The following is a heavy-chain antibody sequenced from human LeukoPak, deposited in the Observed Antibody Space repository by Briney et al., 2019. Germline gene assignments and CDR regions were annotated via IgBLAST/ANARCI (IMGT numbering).Heavy chain of an antibody. J-gene: IGHJ4*02. CDR1: GCTCSSYW. CDR3: VSSYCSGGSCYSASGY. V-gene: IGHV3-74*01. CDR2: INNDGSST. D-gene: IGHD2-15*01. Sequence: GGSLRLSCAASGCTCSSYWMHWVRQAPGKGLVWVSRINNDGSSTSYADSVKGRFTISRDNAKNTLYLQMNSLRAEDTAVYYCVSSYCSGGSCYSASGYWGQGTLVTVSS.